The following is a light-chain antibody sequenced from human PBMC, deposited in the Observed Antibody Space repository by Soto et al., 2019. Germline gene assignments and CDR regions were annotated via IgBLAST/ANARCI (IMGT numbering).Light chain of an antibody. CDR3: QHYNTWPWT. V-gene: IGKV3-15*01. CDR1: HSISSG. Sequence: VITHSPATLSVSPRERPALSCRASHSISSGLAWYQQKPGQAPRLLISGASTRAGGIPARFSGSGSGTEFTLTISSLQSEDFAVYYCQHYNTWPWTFGQGTKVDIK. CDR2: GAS. J-gene: IGKJ1*01.